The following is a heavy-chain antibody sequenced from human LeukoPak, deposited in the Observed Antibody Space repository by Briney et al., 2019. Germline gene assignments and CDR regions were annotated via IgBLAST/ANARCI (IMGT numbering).Heavy chain of an antibody. CDR3: AKDARGALGYLFDY. CDR1: GFTFDDYA. Sequence: GGSLRLSCAASGFTFDDYAMHWVRQAPGKGLEWVSGISWNSGSIGYADSVKGRFTTSRDNAKNSLYLQMNSLRAEDTALYYCAKDARGALGYLFDYWGQGTLVTVSS. D-gene: IGHD2-15*01. V-gene: IGHV3-9*01. J-gene: IGHJ4*02. CDR2: ISWNSGSI.